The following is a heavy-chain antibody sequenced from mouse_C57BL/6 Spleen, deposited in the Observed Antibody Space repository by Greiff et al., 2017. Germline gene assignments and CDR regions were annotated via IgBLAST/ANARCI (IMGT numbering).Heavy chain of an antibody. V-gene: IGHV2-2*01. CDR1: GFSLTSSG. CDR3: ARNGGLYFDY. Sequence: QVQLKQSGPGLVQPSQSLSITCTVSGFSLTSSGVHWVRQSPGKGLEWLGVIWSGGSTDYTAAFISRLSNNKNNSKSQVFFKMNSLQADDTDIYYCARNGGLYFDYWGQGTTVTVSS. CDR2: IWSGGST. D-gene: IGHD3-1*01. J-gene: IGHJ2*01.